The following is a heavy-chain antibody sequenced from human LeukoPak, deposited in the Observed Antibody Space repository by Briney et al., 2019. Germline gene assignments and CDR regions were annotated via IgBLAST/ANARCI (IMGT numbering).Heavy chain of an antibody. CDR3: ARGECSSTSCFRSEFDP. J-gene: IGHJ5*02. CDR1: GGTFSSYA. D-gene: IGHD2-2*01. Sequence: SVKVSCKASGGTFSSYAISWVRQAPGQGLEWMGGIIPIFGTANYAQKFQGRVTMTTDTSTSTAYMELRSLRSDDTAVYYCARGECSSTSCFRSEFDPWGQGTLVTVSS. CDR2: IIPIFGTA. V-gene: IGHV1-69*05.